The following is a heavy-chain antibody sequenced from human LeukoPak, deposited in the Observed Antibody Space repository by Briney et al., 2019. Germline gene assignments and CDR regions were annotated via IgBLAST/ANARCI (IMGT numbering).Heavy chain of an antibody. J-gene: IGHJ3*02. Sequence: SETLSLTCTVSGGSISSGGHYWSWIRQYPGKGLEWIGHIYYSGHIYYSGNTYYNPSLKSRVIISVDTSNSQFSLKVSSVTAADTAVYYCARDMGLYFYDTSGPDAFDIWGQGTMVIVSS. CDR2: IYYSGHIYYSGNT. D-gene: IGHD3-22*01. CDR3: ARDMGLYFYDTSGPDAFDI. V-gene: IGHV4-31*03. CDR1: GGSISSGGHY.